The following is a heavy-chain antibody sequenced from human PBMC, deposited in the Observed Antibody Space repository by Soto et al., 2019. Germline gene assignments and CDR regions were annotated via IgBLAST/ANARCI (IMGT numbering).Heavy chain of an antibody. Sequence: QVQLVQSGAEGTKPGASVKVSCKASGYTFTTYDINWVRQATGQGLEWLGWMSPNSGATGYAQKFQGRVTMTRDTSMTTAYMELSNLRSEDTAMYYCARGVDAGVDVWGQGTTVTVSS. CDR2: MSPNSGAT. V-gene: IGHV1-8*01. CDR3: ARGVDAGVDV. J-gene: IGHJ6*02. D-gene: IGHD1-1*01. CDR1: GYTFTTYD.